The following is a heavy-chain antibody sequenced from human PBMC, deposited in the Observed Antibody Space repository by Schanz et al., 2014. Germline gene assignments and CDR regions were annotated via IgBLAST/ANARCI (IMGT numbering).Heavy chain of an antibody. D-gene: IGHD1-1*01. CDR2: ISGSGETT. J-gene: IGHJ6*02. Sequence: EVQLLESGGGLVQPGGSLRLSCAASGFTFSSYAMSWVRQAPGKGLEWVSAISGSGETTYYADSVKGRFTISRDNSKNALYLQMNSLRAEDTAVYYCARRTTGTHHNPYYHGMDVWGQGTTVTVSS. CDR3: ARRTTGTHHNPYYHGMDV. CDR1: GFTFSSYA. V-gene: IGHV3-23*01.